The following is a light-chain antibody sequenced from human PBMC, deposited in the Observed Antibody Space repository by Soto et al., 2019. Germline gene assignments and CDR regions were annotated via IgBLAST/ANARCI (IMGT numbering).Light chain of an antibody. CDR3: QQYNTYWT. CDR2: KAS. Sequence: DIQLTQSPSTLPASVGDRVTITCRASQSVSFWLAWYQQKPGKAPKLLIYKASNLESGVPSRFSGGGFGTEFTLTINSLQPDDFATYYCQQYNTYWTFGQGTKVDIK. J-gene: IGKJ1*01. CDR1: QSVSFW. V-gene: IGKV1-5*03.